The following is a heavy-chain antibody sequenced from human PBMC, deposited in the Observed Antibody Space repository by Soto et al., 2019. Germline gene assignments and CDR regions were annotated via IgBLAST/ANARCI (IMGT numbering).Heavy chain of an antibody. CDR1: GGSISSYY. CDR2: IYYSGST. Sequence: SETRSLTCTVSGGSISSYYWIWIRQPPGKGLEWIGYIYYSGSTNYNPSLKSRVTISVDTSKNQFSLKLSSVTAADTAVYYCATSTTVTLIWNYWGQGTLVTVSS. J-gene: IGHJ4*02. D-gene: IGHD4-17*01. CDR3: ATSTTVTLIWNY. V-gene: IGHV4-59*01.